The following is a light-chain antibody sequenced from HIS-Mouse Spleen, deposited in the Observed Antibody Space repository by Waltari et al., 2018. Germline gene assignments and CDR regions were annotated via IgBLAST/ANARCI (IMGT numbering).Light chain of an antibody. Sequence: QSALTQPASVSGSPGQSITISCTGTSSDVGGYNYVPWYQQQPGKAPKLMIYEDSKRPSGIPERLSGSSSGTMATLTISGAQVDDEADYYCYSTDSSGNHRVFGGGTKLTVL. V-gene: IGLV2-14*01. CDR3: YSTDSSGNHRV. CDR1: SSDVGGYNY. CDR2: EDS. J-gene: IGLJ2*01.